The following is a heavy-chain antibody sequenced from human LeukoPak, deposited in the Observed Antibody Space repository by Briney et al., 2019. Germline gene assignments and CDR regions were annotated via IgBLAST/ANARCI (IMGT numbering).Heavy chain of an antibody. D-gene: IGHD3-3*01. CDR2: ISSSSSPI. CDR3: ARLGVGNYFDY. CDR1: GFTFSSYA. J-gene: IGHJ4*02. Sequence: GGSLRLSCAASGFTFSSYAMNWVRQAPGKGLEWVSYISSSSSPIYYADSVKGRFTISRDNAKNSLYLQMNSLRAEDTAVYYCARLGVGNYFDYWGQGTLVTVSS. V-gene: IGHV3-48*01.